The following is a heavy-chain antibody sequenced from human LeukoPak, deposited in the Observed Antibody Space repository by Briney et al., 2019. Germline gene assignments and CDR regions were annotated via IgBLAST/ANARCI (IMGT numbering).Heavy chain of an antibody. CDR2: IYYSGST. Sequence: SETLSLTCTVSGGSISSYYWSWIRQPPGKGLEWIGYIYYSGSTNYNPSLKSRVTLSVDTSKNQFSLKLSSVTAADTAVYYCAGTYYDILTGYYTSWFDPWGQGTLVTVSS. V-gene: IGHV4-59*01. CDR3: AGTYYDILTGYYTSWFDP. J-gene: IGHJ5*02. CDR1: GGSISSYY. D-gene: IGHD3-9*01.